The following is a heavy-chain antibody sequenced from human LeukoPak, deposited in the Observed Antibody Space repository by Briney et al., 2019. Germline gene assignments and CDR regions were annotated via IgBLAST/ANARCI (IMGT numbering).Heavy chain of an antibody. CDR3: ARAKGSTAMVARSYDY. Sequence: ESSETLSLTCAVYGGSFSGYYWSWIRQPPGKRLEWIGEINHSGSTNYNPSLKSRVTISVDTSKNQFSLKLSSVTAADTAVYYCARAKGSTAMVARSYDYWGQGTLVTVSS. D-gene: IGHD5-18*01. J-gene: IGHJ4*02. CDR1: GGSFSGYY. CDR2: INHSGST. V-gene: IGHV4-34*01.